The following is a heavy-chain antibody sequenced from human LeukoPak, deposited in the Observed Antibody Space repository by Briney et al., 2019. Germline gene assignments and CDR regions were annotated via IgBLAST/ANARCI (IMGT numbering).Heavy chain of an antibody. CDR3: APLPL. Sequence: QPGRSLRLSCAASGFTLSNNWMHWVRHTPGNGLVWVSRINSDGRNTSYADSVKGRFTISRDNAKNTVYLQMNSLRAEDTAVYDCAPLPLWGKGTTVTVSS. CDR1: GFTLSNNW. CDR2: INSDGRNT. J-gene: IGHJ6*04. V-gene: IGHV3-74*01.